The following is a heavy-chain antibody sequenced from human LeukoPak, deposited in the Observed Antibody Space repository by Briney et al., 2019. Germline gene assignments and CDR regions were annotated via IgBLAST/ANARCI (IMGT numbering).Heavy chain of an antibody. CDR2: INPNNGDT. CDR1: GYSFTAQY. Sequence: ASVKVSCKASGYSFTAQYMHWLRQAPGQGLEWMGWINPNNGDTKYAQNFLGRVIMTRDTSTTTAYMELSSLRSEDTAVYYCARDPTMVRGVISPDGYWGQGTLVTVSS. D-gene: IGHD3-10*01. CDR3: ARDPTMVRGVISPDGY. V-gene: IGHV1-2*02. J-gene: IGHJ4*02.